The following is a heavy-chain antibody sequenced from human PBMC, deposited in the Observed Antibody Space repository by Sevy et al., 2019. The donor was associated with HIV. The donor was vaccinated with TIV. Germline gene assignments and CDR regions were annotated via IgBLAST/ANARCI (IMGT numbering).Heavy chain of an antibody. J-gene: IGHJ4*01. V-gene: IGHV3-15*01. D-gene: IGHD1-1*01. CDR1: GFTFSNAW. CDR3: ACGTGKSDFDL. CDR2: IKSKTDGGTR. Sequence: GGSLRLSCAASGFTFSNAWMSWVRQAPGKGLEWVGRIKSKTDGGTRDFAAPVKGRFSISRDDSKNTVYLQMNSLKDEDTGVYFCACGTGKSDFDLWGHGTLVTVSS.